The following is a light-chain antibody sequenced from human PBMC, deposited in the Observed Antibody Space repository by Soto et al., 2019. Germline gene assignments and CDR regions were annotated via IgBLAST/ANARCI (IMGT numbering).Light chain of an antibody. CDR1: QSFNSNY. CDR3: QQYDSTPPT. Sequence: EIVLTQSPGTLSLSPGERATLSCRASQSFNSNYLAWYQRKPGQAPRLLIYGASNRATDIPYRFSASGSGTDFTLTITRLEAEDFAVYYCQQYDSTPPTFGQGTKVEV. CDR2: GAS. J-gene: IGKJ1*01. V-gene: IGKV3-20*01.